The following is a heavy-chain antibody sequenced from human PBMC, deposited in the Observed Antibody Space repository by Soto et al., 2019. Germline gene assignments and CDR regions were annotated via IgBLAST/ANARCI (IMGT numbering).Heavy chain of an antibody. CDR1: GYTFTDYY. CDR3: ARGGSAKGCYYYGMDV. D-gene: IGHD6-19*01. J-gene: IGHJ6*02. V-gene: IGHV1-2*02. Sequence: ASVKVSCKASGYTFTDYYMHWVRQAPGQGLEWMGWINPNSGGTNYAQKFQGRVTMTRDTSLSTAYMELSRLRSDDTAVYYCARGGSAKGCYYYGMDVWGQGTTVTVSS. CDR2: INPNSGGT.